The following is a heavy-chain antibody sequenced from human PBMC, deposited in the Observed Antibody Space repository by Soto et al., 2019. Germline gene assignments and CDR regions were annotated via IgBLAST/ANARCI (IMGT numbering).Heavy chain of an antibody. J-gene: IGHJ3*02. CDR2: IYSGGST. Sequence: GGSLRLSCAASGFTVSSNNMSRVRQAPGKGLEWVSVIYSGGSTYYADSVKGRFTISRDNSKNTLYLQMNSLRAEDTAVYYCARGALYYAFDIWGHGTMVTLSS. D-gene: IGHD1-26*01. CDR1: GFTVSSNN. CDR3: ARGALYYAFDI. V-gene: IGHV3-53*01.